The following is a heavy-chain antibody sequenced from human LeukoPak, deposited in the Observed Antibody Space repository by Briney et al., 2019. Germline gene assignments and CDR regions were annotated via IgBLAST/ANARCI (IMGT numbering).Heavy chain of an antibody. CDR2: IYYSGSS. D-gene: IGHD3-22*01. CDR1: GGSISSFY. CDR3: ARTQNYYDSSGYSDAFDI. Sequence: SETLSLTCTVSGGSISSFYWSWIRQPPGKGLEWIGYIYYSGSSNYNPSLKSRVTISVDTSKNQFSLKLSSVTAADTAVYYCARTQNYYDSSGYSDAFDIWGQGTMVTVSS. J-gene: IGHJ3*02. V-gene: IGHV4-59*01.